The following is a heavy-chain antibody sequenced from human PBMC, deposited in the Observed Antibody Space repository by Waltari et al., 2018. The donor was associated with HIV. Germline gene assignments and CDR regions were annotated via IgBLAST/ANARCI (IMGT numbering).Heavy chain of an antibody. J-gene: IGHJ1*01. CDR3: ADCNGGNCYPEH. D-gene: IGHD2-15*01. V-gene: IGHV1-2*02. Sequence: QVQLVQSGAEVKEPGASVKVSCKASGYTSTGYYIHWVRQAPGQGLDWMGWINPNSGGANYAQKFQGRVTMTRDTSINTVYLELSRLRSDDAAVYYCADCNGGNCYPEHWGQGTLVTVSS. CDR1: GYTSTGYY. CDR2: INPNSGGA.